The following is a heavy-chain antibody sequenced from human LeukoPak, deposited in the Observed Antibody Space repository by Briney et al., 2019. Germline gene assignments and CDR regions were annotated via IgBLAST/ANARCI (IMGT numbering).Heavy chain of an antibody. V-gene: IGHV3-7*01. J-gene: IGHJ4*02. Sequence: GVSLRLSYAPSGFTFSSYWMNWVRQAQGKGLEWVANIKPDGSEKYYVDSVKGRFTISRDNAKNSLYLQMNSLRAEDTAVYYCFGIFWGQGTLVTVSS. D-gene: IGHD1-14*01. CDR3: FGIF. CDR1: GFTFSSYW. CDR2: IKPDGSEK.